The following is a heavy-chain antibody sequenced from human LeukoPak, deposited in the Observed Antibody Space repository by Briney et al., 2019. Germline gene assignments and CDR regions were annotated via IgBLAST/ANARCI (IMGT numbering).Heavy chain of an antibody. D-gene: IGHD2/OR15-2a*01. CDR3: GKDLAPLFHQYGIDV. CDR2: ISGDGGST. CDR1: GFTFDDYA. V-gene: IGHV3-43*02. Sequence: HAGGSLRLSCAASGFTFDDYAMHWVRQAPGKGLEWVSLISGDGGSTYYADSVKGRFTISRDNSKNSLYLQMNSLRTEDTALYYCGKDLAPLFHQYGIDVWGQGTTVTVCS. J-gene: IGHJ6*02.